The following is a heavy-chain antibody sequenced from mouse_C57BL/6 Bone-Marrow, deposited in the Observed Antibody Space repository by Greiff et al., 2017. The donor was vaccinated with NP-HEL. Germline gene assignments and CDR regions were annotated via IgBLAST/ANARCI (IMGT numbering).Heavy chain of an antibody. CDR1: GYTFTDYN. V-gene: IGHV1-18*01. D-gene: IGHD3-2*02. CDR3: ARWGRSGSWFAY. Sequence: EVHLVESGPELVKPGASVKIPCKASGYTFTDYNMDWVKQSHGKSLEWIGDINPNNGGTIYNQKFKGKATLTVDKSSSTAYMELRSLTSEDTAVYYCARWGRSGSWFAYWGQGTLVTVSA. CDR2: INPNNGGT. J-gene: IGHJ3*01.